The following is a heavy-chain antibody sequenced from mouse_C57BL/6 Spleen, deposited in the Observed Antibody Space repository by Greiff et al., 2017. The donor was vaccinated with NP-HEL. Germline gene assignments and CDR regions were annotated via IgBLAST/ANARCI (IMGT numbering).Heavy chain of an antibody. Sequence: EVKLEESGEGLVKPGGSLKLSCAASGFTFSSYAMSWVRQTPEKRLEWVAYISSGGDYIYYADTVKGRFTISRDNARNTLYLQMSSLKSEDTAMYYCTRDSGGLRRYYAMDYWGQGTSVTVSS. D-gene: IGHD2-4*01. CDR1: GFTFSSYA. J-gene: IGHJ4*01. CDR3: TRDSGGLRRYYAMDY. CDR2: ISSGGDYI. V-gene: IGHV5-9-1*02.